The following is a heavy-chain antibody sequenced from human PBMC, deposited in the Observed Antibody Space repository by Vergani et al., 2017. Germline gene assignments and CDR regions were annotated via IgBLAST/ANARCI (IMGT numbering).Heavy chain of an antibody. D-gene: IGHD3-22*01. V-gene: IGHV4-31*03. CDR3: ARAPELITMIVVARSEYYFDY. CDR1: GGSISSGGYY. CDR2: IYYSGST. Sequence: QVQLQESGPGLVKPSQTLSLTCTVSGGSISSGGYYWSWIRQHPGKGLEWIGYIYYSGSTYYNPALKSRGTISVDTSKNQFSLKLSSVTAADTAVYYCARAPELITMIVVARSEYYFDYWGQGTLVTVSS. J-gene: IGHJ4*02.